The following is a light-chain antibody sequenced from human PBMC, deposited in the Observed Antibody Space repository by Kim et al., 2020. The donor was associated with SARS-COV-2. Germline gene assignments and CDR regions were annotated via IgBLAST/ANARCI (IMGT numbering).Light chain of an antibody. CDR1: QSVSSNF. Sequence: EIVLTQSPGTLSLSPGDRVTLSCRASQSVSSNFLAWFQQKPGQAPRLLIYAASSRATGIPDRFSGSGSGTDFTLTISRLEPEDFVVYYCQQYASSPDTFGQGTKLEI. CDR3: QQYASSPDT. V-gene: IGKV3-20*01. CDR2: AAS. J-gene: IGKJ2*01.